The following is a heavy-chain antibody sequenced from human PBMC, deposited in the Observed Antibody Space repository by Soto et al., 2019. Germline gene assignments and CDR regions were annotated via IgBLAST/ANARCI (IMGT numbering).Heavy chain of an antibody. Sequence: SETLSLTCTVSGGSISSGGYYWSWIRQHPGKGLEWIGYIYYSGSTYYNPSLKSRVTISVDTSKNQFSLKLSSVTAADTAVYYCARGESYSSSWYRFYFDYWGQGTLVTVSS. CDR1: GGSISSGGYY. V-gene: IGHV4-31*03. CDR3: ARGESYSSSWYRFYFDY. CDR2: IYYSGST. J-gene: IGHJ4*02. D-gene: IGHD6-13*01.